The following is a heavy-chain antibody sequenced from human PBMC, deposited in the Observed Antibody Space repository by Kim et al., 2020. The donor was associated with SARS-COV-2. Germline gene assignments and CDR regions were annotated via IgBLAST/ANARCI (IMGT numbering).Heavy chain of an antibody. J-gene: IGHJ4*02. CDR3: ARAEYDYVWGSYRSDY. D-gene: IGHD3-16*02. Sequence: SGKGRFTISRDNAKNTLYLQRNSLRAEDTAVYYCARAEYDYVWGSYRSDYWGQGTLVTVSS. V-gene: IGHV3-30*01.